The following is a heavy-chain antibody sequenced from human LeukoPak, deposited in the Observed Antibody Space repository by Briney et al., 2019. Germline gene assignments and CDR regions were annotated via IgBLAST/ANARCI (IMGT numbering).Heavy chain of an antibody. CDR1: GFTFSSYA. V-gene: IGHV3-30-3*01. D-gene: IGHD5-18*01. CDR2: ISYDGSNK. Sequence: GGSLRLSCAASGFTFSSYAMHWVRQAPGKGLEWVAVISYDGSNKYYADSVKGRFTISRDNSKNTLYLQMNSLRAEDTAVYYCARDLDTAMVTFPDYWGQGTLVTVSS. CDR3: ARDLDTAMVTFPDY. J-gene: IGHJ4*02.